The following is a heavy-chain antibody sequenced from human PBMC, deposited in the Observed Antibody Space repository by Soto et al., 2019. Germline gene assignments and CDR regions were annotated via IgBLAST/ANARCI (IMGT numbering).Heavy chain of an antibody. J-gene: IGHJ3*02. CDR3: ARGSTAWAFDI. D-gene: IGHD5-18*01. Sequence: SETLSLTCAVYGGSFSGYYWSWIRQPPGKGLEWIGEINHSGSTNYNPSLKSRVTISVDTSKNQFSLKLSSVTAADTAVYYCARGSTAWAFDIWGQGTMVTVSS. V-gene: IGHV4-34*01. CDR2: INHSGST. CDR1: GGSFSGYY.